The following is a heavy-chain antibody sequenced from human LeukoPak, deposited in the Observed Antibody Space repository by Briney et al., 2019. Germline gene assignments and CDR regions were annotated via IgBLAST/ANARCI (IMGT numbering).Heavy chain of an antibody. CDR3: ARPSADYDTSSDYLGGEGCLDF. CDR2: ICRRGHT. V-gene: IGHV4-38-2*02. D-gene: IGHD3-22*01. J-gene: IGHJ4*02. CDR1: GYSISSGYN. Sequence: SETLSLTCSVSGYSISSGYNWVWIRQAPGKGLELIAAICRRGHTYYNPSLQGRVTISVDTSKHQFSLELTSVTAAHTPVYYCARPSADYDTSSDYLGGEGCLDFWGQGTLVTVSS.